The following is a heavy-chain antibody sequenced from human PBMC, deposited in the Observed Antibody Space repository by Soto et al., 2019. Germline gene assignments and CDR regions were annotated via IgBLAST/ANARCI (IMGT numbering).Heavy chain of an antibody. J-gene: IGHJ4*02. CDR3: ARERYCSGGSCYADY. V-gene: IGHV3-7*01. Sequence: GGSLRLSCTASGFTFSSYWMSWVRQAPGKGLEWVANIKPDGTEKYYVDSVKGRFTISRDNGKNSLDLQMNGLRAEDTAVYYCARERYCSGGSCYADYWGQGTLVTVSS. CDR2: IKPDGTEK. CDR1: GFTFSSYW. D-gene: IGHD2-15*01.